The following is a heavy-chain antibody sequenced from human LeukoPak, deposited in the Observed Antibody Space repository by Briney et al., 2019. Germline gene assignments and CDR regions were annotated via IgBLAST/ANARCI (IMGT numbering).Heavy chain of an antibody. Sequence: ASVKVSCKASGGTFSSYAISWVRQAPGQGLEWMGWMNPNSGNTGYAQKFQGRVTMTRNTSISTAYMELSSLRSEDTAVYYCAIFDFWSGYPFDYWGQGTLVTVSS. CDR3: AIFDFWSGYPFDY. D-gene: IGHD3-3*01. CDR1: GGTFSSYA. V-gene: IGHV1-8*02. J-gene: IGHJ4*02. CDR2: MNPNSGNT.